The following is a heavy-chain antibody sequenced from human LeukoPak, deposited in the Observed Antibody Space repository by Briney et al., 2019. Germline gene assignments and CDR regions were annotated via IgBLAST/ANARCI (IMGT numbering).Heavy chain of an antibody. CDR1: GGSISSYY. Sequence: KPSETLSLTCTVSGGSISSYYWSWIRQPPGKGLEWIGYIYYSGSTNYNPSLKSRVTISVETSKNQFSLKLSSVTAADTAVYYCARIGVVVVAATSYYYYYYMDVWGKGTTVTVSS. CDR2: IYYSGST. D-gene: IGHD2-15*01. CDR3: ARIGVVVVAATSYYYYYYMDV. V-gene: IGHV4-59*01. J-gene: IGHJ6*03.